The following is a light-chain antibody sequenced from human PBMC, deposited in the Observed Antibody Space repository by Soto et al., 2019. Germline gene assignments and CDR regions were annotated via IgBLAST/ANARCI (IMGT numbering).Light chain of an antibody. J-gene: IGKJ2*01. CDR1: QSISSW. Sequence: DIQMTQSPSTLSASVGDRVTITCRASQSISSWLAWYQQKPGKAPNLLIYKASSLQSGVPSRFSGSGSGTEFTLTISGLQPDDFATYYCQQYNSYPYTFGQGTKLVI. CDR2: KAS. V-gene: IGKV1-5*03. CDR3: QQYNSYPYT.